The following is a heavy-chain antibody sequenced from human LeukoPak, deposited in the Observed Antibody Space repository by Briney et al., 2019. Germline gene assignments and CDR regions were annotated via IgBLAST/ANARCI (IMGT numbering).Heavy chain of an antibody. V-gene: IGHV3-30*03. J-gene: IGHJ4*02. D-gene: IGHD6-13*01. Sequence: PGGSLRLSCAASGFTFSAYGMHWVRQAPGKGLEWVAVISYDGSNKYYADSVKGRFTISRDNAKNSLYLQMNSLRAEDTAVYYCARDRMAAADWDWGQGTLVTVSS. CDR3: ARDRMAAADWD. CDR1: GFTFSAYG. CDR2: ISYDGSNK.